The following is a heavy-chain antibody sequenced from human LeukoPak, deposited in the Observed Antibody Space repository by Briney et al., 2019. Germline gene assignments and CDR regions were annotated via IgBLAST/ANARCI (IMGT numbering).Heavy chain of an antibody. D-gene: IGHD6-13*01. Sequence: TSETLSLTCTVSGYSISSGYFWGWIRQPPGKGLEWIGSIYHSGTTYYNPSLKSRVTISVDTSKNQFSLKLTSVTAADTAVYYCARGYSSSWYFNWFDPWGQGTLVTVSS. CDR2: IYHSGTT. CDR1: GYSISSGYF. CDR3: ARGYSSSWYFNWFDP. V-gene: IGHV4-38-2*02. J-gene: IGHJ5*02.